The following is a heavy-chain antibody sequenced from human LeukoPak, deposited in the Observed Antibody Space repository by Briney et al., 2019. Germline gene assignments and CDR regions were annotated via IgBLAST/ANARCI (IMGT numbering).Heavy chain of an antibody. CDR3: AAVTVTSDY. J-gene: IGHJ4*02. V-gene: IGHV1-2*02. CDR2: INPNSGGT. D-gene: IGHD4-11*01. CDR1: GYTFTGYY. Sequence: ASVKVSCKASGYTFTGYYMHWVRQAPGQGLEWMGWINPNSGGTNYAQKFQGRVTITRDMSTSTAYMELSSLRSEDTAVYYCAAVTVTSDYWGQGTLVTVSS.